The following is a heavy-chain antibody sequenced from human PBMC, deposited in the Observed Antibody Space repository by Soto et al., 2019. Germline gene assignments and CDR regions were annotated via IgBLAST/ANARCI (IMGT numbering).Heavy chain of an antibody. V-gene: IGHV3-23*01. CDR3: AKDRGIVATIEGFDY. CDR2: ITGGGGGT. J-gene: IGHJ4*02. D-gene: IGHD5-12*01. Sequence: EVQLLESGGGLVQPGGSLRLSCAASGFTFSSYAMSWVRLAPGKGLEWVSGITGGGGGTYYADSLKGRFTISRDNSKNTLYLQMNSLRAEDTAVYYCAKDRGIVATIEGFDYWGQGTLVTVSS. CDR1: GFTFSSYA.